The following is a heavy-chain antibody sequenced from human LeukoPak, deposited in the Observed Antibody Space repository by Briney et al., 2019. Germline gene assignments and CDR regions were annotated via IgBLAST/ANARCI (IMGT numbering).Heavy chain of an antibody. CDR3: ARDNIVVVAATKAYYFDY. V-gene: IGHV4-59*12. D-gene: IGHD2-15*01. CDR1: GGSISSYY. Sequence: SETLSLTCTVSGGSISSYYWSWLRQPPGKGLEWIGDIYYSGSTNYNPSLKSRVTISVDTSKNQFSLKLSSVTAADTAVYYCARDNIVVVAATKAYYFDYWGQGTLVTVSS. J-gene: IGHJ4*02. CDR2: IYYSGST.